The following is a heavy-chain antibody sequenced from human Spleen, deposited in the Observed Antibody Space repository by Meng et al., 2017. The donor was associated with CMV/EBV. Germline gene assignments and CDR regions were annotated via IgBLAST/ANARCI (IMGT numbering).Heavy chain of an antibody. CDR1: GYSFTSYW. D-gene: IGHD6-19*01. CDR2: IYPGDSDT. CDR3: ARQSSGWYGNAFDI. Sequence: SVKVSCKGSGYSFTSYWIGWVRQMPGKGLEWMGIIYPGDSDTRYSPSFQGQVIISVDKSISTAYLQWSSLKASDTAMYYCARQSSGWYGNAFDIWGQGTMVTVSS. V-gene: IGHV5-51*01. J-gene: IGHJ3*02.